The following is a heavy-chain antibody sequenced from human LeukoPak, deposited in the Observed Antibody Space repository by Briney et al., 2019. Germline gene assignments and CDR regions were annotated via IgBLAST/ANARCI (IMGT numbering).Heavy chain of an antibody. Sequence: GASVKVSCKASGYTFTSYGISWVRQAPGQGLEWMGWISAYNGNTNYAQKLQGRVTMTTDTSTSTAYMELRSLRSDDTAVYYCARLNLHYDFWSGPSDYWDQGTLVTVSS. CDR2: ISAYNGNT. CDR3: ARLNLHYDFWSGPSDY. D-gene: IGHD3-3*01. J-gene: IGHJ4*02. V-gene: IGHV1-18*01. CDR1: GYTFTSYG.